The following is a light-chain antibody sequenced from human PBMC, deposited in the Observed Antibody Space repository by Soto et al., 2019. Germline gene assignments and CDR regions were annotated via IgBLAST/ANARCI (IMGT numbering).Light chain of an antibody. CDR1: QTVSNN. CDR3: QHYNEWPLT. V-gene: IGKV3-15*01. CDR2: FAS. Sequence: ERVMTQFPATLSVSPGAKATLSCRASQTVSNNLAWYQQKPGQAPRLLIYFASTRATGVPARFSGSGSGTVFTLTISNLQSEDSAVYYCQHYNEWPLTFGGGTKLETK. J-gene: IGKJ4*01.